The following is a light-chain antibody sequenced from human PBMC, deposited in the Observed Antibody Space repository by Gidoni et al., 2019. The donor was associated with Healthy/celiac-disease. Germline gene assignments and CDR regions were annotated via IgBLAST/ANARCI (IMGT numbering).Light chain of an antibody. CDR2: GKN. CDR1: SLRSYY. Sequence: SDLTQDPPVFVALGQTVRITCQGDSLRSYYASWYQQKPGQAPVLVIYGKNNRPSGIPDRFSGSSSGNTASLTITGAQAEDEADYYCNSRDSSGNHVVFGGGTKLTVL. V-gene: IGLV3-19*01. CDR3: NSRDSSGNHVV. J-gene: IGLJ2*01.